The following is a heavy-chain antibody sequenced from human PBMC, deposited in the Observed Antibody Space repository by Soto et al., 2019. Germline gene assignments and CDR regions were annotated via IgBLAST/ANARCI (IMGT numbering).Heavy chain of an antibody. Sequence: SETLSLTCAVSGASMTTGGFSWTWVRQPPGGGLEWIGHVYHRASTQYNPSLKGRVSISVDTSRSLFSLRLTSLTAADTAVYFCTRGSAAPLSLSYFDTWGQGTPVTVSS. CDR2: VYHRAST. CDR1: GASMTTGGFS. D-gene: IGHD6-13*01. V-gene: IGHV4-30-2*01. CDR3: TRGSAAPLSLSYFDT. J-gene: IGHJ4*02.